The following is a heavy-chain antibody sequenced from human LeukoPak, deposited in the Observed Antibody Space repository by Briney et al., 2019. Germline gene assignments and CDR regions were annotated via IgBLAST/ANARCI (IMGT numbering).Heavy chain of an antibody. CDR3: ASSMYYYGSGSYYNAPFDY. D-gene: IGHD3-10*01. CDR1: GYTFTNYD. CDR2: INAGNGNT. Sequence: GASVKVSCKASGYTFTNYDMHWVRQAPGQRLEWMGWINAGNGNTKYSQKFQGRVTITRDTSASTAYMELSSLRSEDTAVYYCASSMYYYGSGSYYNAPFDYWGQGTLVTVSS. J-gene: IGHJ4*02. V-gene: IGHV1-3*01.